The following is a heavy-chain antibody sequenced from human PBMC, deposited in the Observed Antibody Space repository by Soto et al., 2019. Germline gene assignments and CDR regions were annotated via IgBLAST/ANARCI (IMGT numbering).Heavy chain of an antibody. J-gene: IGHJ6*02. CDR2: TYYRSKWYN. CDR1: GDSVSSNSAA. Sequence: SQTLSLTCVISGDSVSSNSAAWNWIRQSPSRGLEWLGRTYYRSKWYNDYAVSVKSRITINPDTSKNQFSLQLNSVTPEDTAVYYCARAKWLAPYYYYYGMDVWGQGTTVTVSS. V-gene: IGHV6-1*01. D-gene: IGHD6-19*01. CDR3: ARAKWLAPYYYYYGMDV.